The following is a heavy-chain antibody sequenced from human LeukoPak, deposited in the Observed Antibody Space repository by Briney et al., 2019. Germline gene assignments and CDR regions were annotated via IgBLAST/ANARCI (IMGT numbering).Heavy chain of an antibody. CDR3: ARDGVLGYCSSTSCHRVY. J-gene: IGHJ4*02. CDR1: GYTFTGYY. V-gene: IGHV1-2*02. CDR2: INPNSGGT. D-gene: IGHD2-2*01. Sequence: ASVKVSCKASGYTFTGYYMHWVRQAPGQGLEWMGWINPNSGGTNYAQKFQGRVTMTRDRSISTAYMELSRLRSDDTAVYYCARDGVLGYCSSTSCHRVYWGQGTLVTVSS.